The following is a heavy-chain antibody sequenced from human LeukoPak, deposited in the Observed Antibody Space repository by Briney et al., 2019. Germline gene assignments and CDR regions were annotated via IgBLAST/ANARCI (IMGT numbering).Heavy chain of an antibody. CDR1: GGSIKSRDYY. D-gene: IGHD2-8*01. J-gene: IGHJ4*02. V-gene: IGHV4-39*01. CDR3: ARRQTLYCAKGVCHRFFFAY. Sequence: PSETLSLTCTVSGGSIKSRDYYWRWIRQPPGKGLVWTGSIYYNGIINYNPSLKSRVSVSVDTSKNQFSLRLSSVTAADTAVYYCARRQTLYCAKGVCHRFFFAYWGQGTLVTVSS. CDR2: IYYNGII.